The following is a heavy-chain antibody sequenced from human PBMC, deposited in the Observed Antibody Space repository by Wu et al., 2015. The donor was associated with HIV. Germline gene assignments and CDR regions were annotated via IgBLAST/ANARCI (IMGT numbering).Heavy chain of an antibody. CDR2: MNPKNGHI. J-gene: IGHJ2*01. D-gene: IGHD2-21*01. CDR1: YILSNYP. V-gene: IGHV1-18*01. Sequence: QSQLVQSGPETKRPGASVRVSCKAAYILSNYPIGWVRQAPGQRLEWMGWMNPKNGHIQPAQRSQDKITMSTNNSAHTAYMELKSLTSDDTAIYFCARVQFDPRYYTYFDLWGQGTLVIVSS. CDR3: ARVQFDPRYYTYFDL.